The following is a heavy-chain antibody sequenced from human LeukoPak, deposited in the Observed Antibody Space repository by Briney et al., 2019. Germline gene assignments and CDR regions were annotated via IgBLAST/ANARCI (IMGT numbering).Heavy chain of an antibody. V-gene: IGHV3-7*04. J-gene: IGHJ4*02. D-gene: IGHD3-3*01. Sequence: PGGSLRLSXAASGFTFSSYWMSWVRQAPGKGLEWVANIKQDGSEKYYVDSVRGRFTISRDSAKNSLYLQMNSLRAEDTAVYYCARGGITIFGVVIIENFDYWGQGTLVTVSS. CDR2: IKQDGSEK. CDR1: GFTFSSYW. CDR3: ARGGITIFGVVIIENFDY.